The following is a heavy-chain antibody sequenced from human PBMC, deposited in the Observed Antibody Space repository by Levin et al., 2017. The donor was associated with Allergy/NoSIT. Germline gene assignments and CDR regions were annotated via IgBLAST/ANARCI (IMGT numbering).Heavy chain of an antibody. V-gene: IGHV3-30*18. J-gene: IGHJ4*02. CDR2: ITSDGSNK. CDR3: AKGGDFDY. CDR1: GFSFSTYG. Sequence: GESLKISCAASGFSFSTYGIQWVRQAPGKGLEWVALITSDGSNKYYADPVKGRFTISRDNSKNTVYLRMNSLRAEDTAVYYCAKGGDFDYWGLGTVVTVSS. D-gene: IGHD1-26*01.